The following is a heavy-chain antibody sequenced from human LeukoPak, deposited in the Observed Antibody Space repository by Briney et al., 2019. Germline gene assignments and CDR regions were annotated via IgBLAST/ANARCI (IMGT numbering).Heavy chain of an antibody. CDR2: ISYDGSNK. CDR1: GFTFSSYA. J-gene: IGHJ4*02. Sequence: GRSLRLSCAASGFTFSSYAMHWVRPAPGKGGEWVAVISYDGSNKYYADSVKGRFTISRDNAKNSLYLQMNSLRDEDTAVYYCARDRVGATFIFFDYWGQGTLVTVSS. CDR3: ARDRVGATFIFFDY. V-gene: IGHV3-30-3*01. D-gene: IGHD1-26*01.